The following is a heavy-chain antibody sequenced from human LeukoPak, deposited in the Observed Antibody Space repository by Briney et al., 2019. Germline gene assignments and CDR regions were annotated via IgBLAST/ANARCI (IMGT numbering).Heavy chain of an antibody. Sequence: PSETLSLTCTVSGGSISSSSYYWGWIRQPPGKGLEWIGSIYYSGSTYYNPSLKSRVTISVDTSKNQFSLKLSSVTAADTAVYYCGRHQRGNSDAFDIWGQGTMVTVSS. J-gene: IGHJ3*02. D-gene: IGHD4-23*01. CDR1: GGSISSSSYY. CDR3: GRHQRGNSDAFDI. V-gene: IGHV4-39*07. CDR2: IYYSGST.